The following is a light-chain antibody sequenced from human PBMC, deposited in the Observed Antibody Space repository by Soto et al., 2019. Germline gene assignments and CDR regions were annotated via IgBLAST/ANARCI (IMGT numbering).Light chain of an antibody. CDR3: QQYYSYPPL. CDR1: QGISSY. V-gene: IGKV1-8*01. Sequence: AIRMTQSPSSFSASTGDRVTITCRASQGISSYLAWYQQKPGKAPKLLIYAASTLQSGVPSRFSGSGSGTDFTLTISCLQSEDFATYYCQQYYSYPPLFGQGTKLEIK. CDR2: AAS. J-gene: IGKJ2*01.